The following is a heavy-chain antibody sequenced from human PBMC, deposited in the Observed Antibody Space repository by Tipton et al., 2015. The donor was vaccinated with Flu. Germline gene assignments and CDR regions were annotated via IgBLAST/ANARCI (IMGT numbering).Heavy chain of an antibody. CDR3: ARGRDLPCGGDCYSGYFDY. CDR2: IWYDGNNK. J-gene: IGHJ4*02. V-gene: IGHV3-33*08. CDR1: GFTLSSYG. D-gene: IGHD2-21*01. Sequence: SLRLSCAVSGFTLSSYGMHWVRQAPGKGLEWVAIIWYDGNNKYYADSVKGRFTISRDDSKSTLYLQMNSLRAEDTAVYYCARGRDLPCGGDCYSGYFDYWGQGTLVTVSS.